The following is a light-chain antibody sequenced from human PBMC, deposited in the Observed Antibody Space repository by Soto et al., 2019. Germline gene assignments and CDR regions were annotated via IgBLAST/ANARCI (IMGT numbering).Light chain of an antibody. Sequence: DIQMTQSPSSLSASVGDRVTITCRASQTIANYLNWYRQRPGKAPELLIDAASHLQSGVPSTVSVSGSVTDFTLTVSSLQPEDFAIYYCQQNYNTPSTFGQGTKLEIK. V-gene: IGKV1-39*01. CDR3: QQNYNTPST. CDR2: AAS. J-gene: IGKJ2*01. CDR1: QTIANY.